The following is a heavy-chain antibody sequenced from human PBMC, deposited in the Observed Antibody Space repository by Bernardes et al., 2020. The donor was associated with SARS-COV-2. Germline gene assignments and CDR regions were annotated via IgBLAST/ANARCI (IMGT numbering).Heavy chain of an antibody. J-gene: IGHJ6*02. Sequence: GGSLRRSCAASGFTFSSYGMHWVRQAPGKGLEWVAVIWYDGSNKYYADSVKGRFTISRDNSKNTLYLQMNSLRAEDTAVYYCARDYPAYGGNSGYGMDVWGQGTTVTVSS. CDR3: ARDYPAYGGNSGYGMDV. V-gene: IGHV3-33*01. D-gene: IGHD4-17*01. CDR2: IWYDGSNK. CDR1: GFTFSSYG.